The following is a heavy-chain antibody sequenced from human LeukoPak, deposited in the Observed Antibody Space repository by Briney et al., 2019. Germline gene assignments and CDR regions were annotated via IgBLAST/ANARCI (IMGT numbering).Heavy chain of an antibody. CDR3: ARVGNPAGTDTAMVTGFDY. Sequence: GASVKVSCKASGGTFSSYAISWVRQAPGQGLERMGGIIPIFGTANYEQKFQGRVTITTDESTSTAYMELSSLRSEDTAVYYCARVGNPAGTDTAMVTGFDYWGQGTLVTVSS. CDR2: IIPIFGTA. D-gene: IGHD5-18*01. J-gene: IGHJ4*02. CDR1: GGTFSSYA. V-gene: IGHV1-69*05.